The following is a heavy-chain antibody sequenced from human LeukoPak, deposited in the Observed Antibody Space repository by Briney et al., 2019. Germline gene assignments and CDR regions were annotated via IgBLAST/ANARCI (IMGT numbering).Heavy chain of an antibody. CDR2: ISAYNGKT. CDR3: ARAFSSTSRGWFDP. D-gene: IGHD2-2*01. Sequence: GASVKVSCKASGYTFTSYGISWVRQAPGQGLEWRGWISAYNGKTNYAQKLQGRVTMTTDTSTSTAYMELRSLRSDDTAVYYCARAFSSTSRGWFDPWGQGTLVTVSS. V-gene: IGHV1-18*01. J-gene: IGHJ5*02. CDR1: GYTFTSYG.